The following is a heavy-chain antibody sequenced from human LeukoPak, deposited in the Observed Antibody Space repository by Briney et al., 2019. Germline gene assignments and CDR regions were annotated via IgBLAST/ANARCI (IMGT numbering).Heavy chain of an antibody. CDR2: IKKDGSEK. CDR1: GFTFSNFC. V-gene: IGHV3-7*01. Sequence: GGSLRLSCAASGFTFSNFCMNWVRQAPGKGLEWVANIKKDGSEKYYVDSVKGRFTISRDNAKNSLYLQMNRLRAEDTAVYYCARELAVAGLLHYWGQGTLVTVSS. J-gene: IGHJ4*02. CDR3: ARELAVAGLLHY. D-gene: IGHD6-19*01.